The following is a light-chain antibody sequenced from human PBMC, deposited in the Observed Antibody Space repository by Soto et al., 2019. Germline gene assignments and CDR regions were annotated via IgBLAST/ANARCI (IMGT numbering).Light chain of an antibody. Sequence: DILMTQSPATVSVSLGDSVSLSCRANESISNNLAWYQQKPGQPPRLIIYSASTRAPGIPARVSGGGSGTQFSLTISSLQSEDFALYYCHQDNEWPRWTFGPGTMVEI. V-gene: IGKV3D-15*01. J-gene: IGKJ1*01. CDR3: HQDNEWPRWT. CDR2: SAS. CDR1: ESISNN.